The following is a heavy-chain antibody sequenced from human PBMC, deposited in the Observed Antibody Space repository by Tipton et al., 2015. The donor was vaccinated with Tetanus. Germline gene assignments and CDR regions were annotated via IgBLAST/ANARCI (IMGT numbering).Heavy chain of an antibody. D-gene: IGHD6-19*01. CDR3: ARTQWLVFFDY. CDR2: IYYSGST. J-gene: IGHJ4*02. CDR1: GGSFSGYY. V-gene: IGHV4-34*01. Sequence: TLSLTCVVYGGSFSGYYWSWIRQPPGKGLEWIGSIYYSGSTYYNPSLKSRVTISVDTSKNQFSLKLSSVTAADTAVYYCARTQWLVFFDYWGQGTLVTVSS.